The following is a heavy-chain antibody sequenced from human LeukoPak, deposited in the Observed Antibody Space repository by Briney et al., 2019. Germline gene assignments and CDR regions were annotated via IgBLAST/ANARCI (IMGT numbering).Heavy chain of an antibody. CDR1: GFTFSSYA. D-gene: IGHD1-26*01. V-gene: IGHV3-30-3*01. CDR2: ISYDGSNK. J-gene: IGHJ4*02. CDR3: ARGPGGGATLDY. Sequence: QTGGSLRLPCAASGFTFSSYAMHWVRQAPGKGLEWVAVISYDGSNKYYADSVKGRFTISRDNSKNTLYLQMNSLRAEDTAVYYCARGPGGGATLDYWGQGTLVTVSS.